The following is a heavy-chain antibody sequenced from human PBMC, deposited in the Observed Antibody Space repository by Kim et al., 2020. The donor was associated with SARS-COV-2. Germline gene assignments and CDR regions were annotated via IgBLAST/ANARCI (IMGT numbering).Heavy chain of an antibody. J-gene: IGHJ4*02. V-gene: IGHV1-69*13. CDR2: IIPIFGTA. D-gene: IGHD3-10*01. Sequence: SVKVSCKASGGTFSSYAISWVRQAPGQGLEWMGGIIPIFGTANYAQKFQGRVTITADESTSTAYMELSSLRSEDTAVYYCASSGRDRYGGNNWGQGTLVTVSS. CDR3: ASSGRDRYGGNN. CDR1: GGTFSSYA.